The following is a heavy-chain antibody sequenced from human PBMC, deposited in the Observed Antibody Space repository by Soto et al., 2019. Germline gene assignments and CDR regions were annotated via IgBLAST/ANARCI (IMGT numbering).Heavy chain of an antibody. J-gene: IGHJ4*02. D-gene: IGHD6-13*01. V-gene: IGHV4-4*02. CDR2: IYHTGNT. CDR1: GGSISSSSC. Sequence: SETLSLTCAVSGGSISSSSCLRVFRHPPGKGLEWSGEIYHTGNTNYNPSLESRVTISVDKSKNQFSLNLNSVTAADTAVYYCARDSRAAAGNRRYYFDYWGQGTLVTVSS. CDR3: ARDSRAAAGNRRYYFDY.